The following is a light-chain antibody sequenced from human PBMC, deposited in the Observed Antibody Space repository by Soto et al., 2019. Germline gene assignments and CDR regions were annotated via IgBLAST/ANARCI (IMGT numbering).Light chain of an antibody. J-gene: IGKJ3*01. Sequence: DIVMTQSPDSLAVSLGERATINCKSSQSVLYSSNNKNYLAWYQQKPGQPPKLLIYWASTRESGVPDRFSGSGSGTEFTLTISSLQAEEVAVYYCQQYYSTPFAFGPGTKVDIK. V-gene: IGKV4-1*01. CDR3: QQYYSTPFA. CDR1: QSVLYSSNNKNY. CDR2: WAS.